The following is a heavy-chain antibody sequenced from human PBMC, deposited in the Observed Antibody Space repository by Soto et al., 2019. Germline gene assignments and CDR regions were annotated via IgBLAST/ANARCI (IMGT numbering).Heavy chain of an antibody. D-gene: IGHD3-22*01. V-gene: IGHV1-18*01. Sequence: QVQLVQSGAEVKKPGASVKVSCKASGYTFTSYGISWVRQAPGQGLEWLGWISAYDGNTNYAQSLNGRVFMTTDTSTRTAYMELRSLRSDDTAVYYCARGGYYDSSGSRNYYYYGMNVWGQGTTVTVSS. CDR2: ISAYDGNT. J-gene: IGHJ6*02. CDR1: GYTFTSYG. CDR3: ARGGYYDSSGSRNYYYYGMNV.